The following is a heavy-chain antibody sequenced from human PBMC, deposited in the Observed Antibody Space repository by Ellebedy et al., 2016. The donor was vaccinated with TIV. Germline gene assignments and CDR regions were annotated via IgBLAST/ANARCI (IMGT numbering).Heavy chain of an antibody. J-gene: IGHJ4*02. CDR1: GFTFSCYW. Sequence: GESLKISXAAAGFTFSCYWMSWVRQAPGKGLEWVAHIKWDGSEKYYVDSLKGRFTISRDNAKNSLYLQMNSLRAEDTAVYYCARSYSNGFDYWGQGTLVTVSS. V-gene: IGHV3-7*01. CDR2: IKWDGSEK. D-gene: IGHD5-18*01. CDR3: ARSYSNGFDY.